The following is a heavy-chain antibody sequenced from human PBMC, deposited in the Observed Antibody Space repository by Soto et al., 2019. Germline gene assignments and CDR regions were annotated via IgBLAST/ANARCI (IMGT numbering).Heavy chain of an antibody. J-gene: IGHJ3*02. CDR1: GFTFSSYA. CDR3: ARARGYAFDI. Sequence: GGSLRLSCAASGFTFSSYAMHWVRQAPGKGLEYVSAISSNGGSTYYANSVKGRFTISRDNSKNTLYLQMGSLRAEDMAVYYCARARGYAFDIWGQGTMVTVS. V-gene: IGHV3-64*01. CDR2: ISSNGGST. D-gene: IGHD3-10*01.